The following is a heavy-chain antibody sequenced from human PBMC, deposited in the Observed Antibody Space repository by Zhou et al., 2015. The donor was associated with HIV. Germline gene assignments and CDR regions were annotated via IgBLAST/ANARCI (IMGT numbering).Heavy chain of an antibody. CDR1: GGTFSSYA. J-gene: IGHJ6*04. CDR2: IIPIFGTA. D-gene: IGHD3-10*01. CDR3: ARSYYYGSGSYYNVIAGADV. V-gene: IGHV1-69*01. Sequence: QVQLVQSGAEVKKPGSSVKVSCKASGGTFSSYAISWVRQAPGQGLEWMGGIIPIFGTANYAQKFQGRVTITADESTSTAYMELSSLRSEDTAVYYCARSYYYGSGSYYNVIAGADVWGKGTTVTVSS.